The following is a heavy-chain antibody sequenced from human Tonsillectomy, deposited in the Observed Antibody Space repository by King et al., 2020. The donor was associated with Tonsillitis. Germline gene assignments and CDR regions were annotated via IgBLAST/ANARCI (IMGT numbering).Heavy chain of an antibody. CDR1: GFTFSTYW. CDR2: IKQDGSEK. J-gene: IGHJ4*02. V-gene: IGHV3-7*01. D-gene: IGHD3-22*01. Sequence: VQLVESVGGLVQPGGSLRLSCAASGFTFSTYWMTWVRQAPGKGLVRVANIKQDGSEKYYVDSVKGRFTISRDNAKYSLYLQMNSLRAEDTSVYYCASYYYRSGTSGFDYWGQGTLVTVSS. CDR3: ASYYYRSGTSGFDY.